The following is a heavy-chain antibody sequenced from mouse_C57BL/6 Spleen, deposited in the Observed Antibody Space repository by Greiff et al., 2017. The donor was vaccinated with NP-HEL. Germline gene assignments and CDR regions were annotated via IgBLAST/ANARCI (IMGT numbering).Heavy chain of an antibody. CDR2: ISSGSSTI. J-gene: IGHJ2*01. CDR1: GFTFSDYG. V-gene: IGHV5-17*01. Sequence: EVKLQESGGGLVKPGGSLKLSCAASGFTFSDYGMHWVRQAPEKGLEWVAYISSGSSTIYYADTVKGRFTISRANAKNTLFLQMTSLRSEDTAMYYCARRSYYFDYWSQGTTLTVSS. CDR3: ARRSYYFDY.